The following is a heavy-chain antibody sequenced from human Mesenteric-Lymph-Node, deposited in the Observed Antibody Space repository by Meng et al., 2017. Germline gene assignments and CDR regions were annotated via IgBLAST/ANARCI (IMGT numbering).Heavy chain of an antibody. CDR3: ARGVTQGLDY. Sequence: QGQLLQSGAEVRNPGASVKVSCKASGYTFTSYDINWVRQAPGQGLEWMGWMSPERGNTGYAQKFQGRVTMTWDTSITTAYMELSSLRSDDTAVYYCARGVTQGLDYWGQGTLVTVSS. CDR2: MSPERGNT. J-gene: IGHJ4*02. V-gene: IGHV1-8*01. CDR1: GYTFTSYD. D-gene: IGHD2-21*02.